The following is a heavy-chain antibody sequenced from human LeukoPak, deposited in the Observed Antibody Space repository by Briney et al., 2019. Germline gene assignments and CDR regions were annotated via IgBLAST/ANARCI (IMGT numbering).Heavy chain of an antibody. Sequence: GGSLRLSCAASGFTFSSHGMHWVRQAPGKGPEWVGSIWYDGSNTYHADSVKGRFTISRDNPKNTLYLQMNSLRAEDTAVYYCARGEQYSYHSSGPKSSDALGIWGQGTMVTVSS. D-gene: IGHD3-22*01. CDR3: ARGEQYSYHSSGPKSSDALGI. V-gene: IGHV3-33*01. CDR1: GFTFSSHG. J-gene: IGHJ3*02. CDR2: IWYDGSNT.